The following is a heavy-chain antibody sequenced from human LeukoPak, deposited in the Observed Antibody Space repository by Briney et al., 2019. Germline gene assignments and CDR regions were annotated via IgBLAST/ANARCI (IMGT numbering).Heavy chain of an antibody. V-gene: IGHV3-53*01. CDR3: ARGTVAATSTSDY. J-gene: IGHJ4*02. Sequence: GGSLRLSCAASGFTVSTNYMSWVRQAPGKGLEWVSIVYSGGSSYYADSVKGRFTISRDNSKNTLYLQMNSLRAEDTAVYYCARGTVAATSTSDYWGQGTLVTVSS. CDR2: VYSGGSS. D-gene: IGHD2-15*01. CDR1: GFTVSTNY.